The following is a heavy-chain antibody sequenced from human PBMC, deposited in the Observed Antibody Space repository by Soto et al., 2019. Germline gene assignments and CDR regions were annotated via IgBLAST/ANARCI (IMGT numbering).Heavy chain of an antibody. D-gene: IGHD3-22*01. CDR2: IYSSGST. CDR1: GGSISRDY. J-gene: IGHJ4*02. CDR3: ARGAVVNFDS. V-gene: IGHV4-39*01. Sequence: PSETLSLTCTVSGGSISRDYYIWIRQPPGKGPEWIGSIYSSGSTYYNPSLNSRVTVSVDTSKNQFSLKVTSVTAADTAVYYCARGAVVNFDSWGQGTLVTVSS.